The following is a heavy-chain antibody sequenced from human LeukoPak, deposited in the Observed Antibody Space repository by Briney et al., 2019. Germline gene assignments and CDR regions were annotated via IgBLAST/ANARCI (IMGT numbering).Heavy chain of an antibody. V-gene: IGHV1-3*01. J-gene: IGHJ6*02. D-gene: IGHD6-19*01. CDR1: GYTFTSYA. CDR3: AAGVAVAGMHPFYYYYYGMDV. CDR2: INAGNGNT. Sequence: ASVKVSCKASGYTFTSYAMHWVRQAPGQRLEWMGWINAGNGNTKYSQKFQGRVTITRDTSASTAYMELNSLRSEDTAVYYCAAGVAVAGMHPFYYYYYGMDVWGQGTTVTVSS.